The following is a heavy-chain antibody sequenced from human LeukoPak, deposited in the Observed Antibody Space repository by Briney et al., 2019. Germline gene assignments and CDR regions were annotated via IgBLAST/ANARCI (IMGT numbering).Heavy chain of an antibody. CDR2: ISAYNGNT. J-gene: IGHJ4*02. V-gene: IGHV1-18*01. Sequence: GSSVKVSCKASGGTFSSYAISWVRQAPGQGLEWMGWISAYNGNTNYAQKLQGRVTMTTDTSTSTAYMELRSLRSDDTAVYYCARDRWWQLVRGPFDYWGQGTLVTVSS. CDR3: ARDRWWQLVRGPFDY. D-gene: IGHD6-6*01. CDR1: GGTFSSYA.